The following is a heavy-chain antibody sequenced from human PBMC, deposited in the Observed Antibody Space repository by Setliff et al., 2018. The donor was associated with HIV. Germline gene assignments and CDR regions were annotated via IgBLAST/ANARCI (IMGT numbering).Heavy chain of an antibody. V-gene: IGHV3-30*02. D-gene: IGHD6-19*01. Sequence: GGSLRLSCAASGFTFSSKGMHWVRQAPGKGLEWVAFIRYDGSNKFYADSVKGRFTISRDNSKYTLYLQMNSLRPEDTAVYYCAKDLESSGWYRGYIDYWGQGTLVTVSS. CDR1: GFTFSSKG. CDR2: IRYDGSNK. CDR3: AKDLESSGWYRGYIDY. J-gene: IGHJ4*02.